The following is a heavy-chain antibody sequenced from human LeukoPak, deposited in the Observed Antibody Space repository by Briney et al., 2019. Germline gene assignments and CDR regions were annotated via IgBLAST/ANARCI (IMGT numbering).Heavy chain of an antibody. CDR1: GFTFSNYM. CDR3: LRDLNWSLDQ. J-gene: IGHJ4*02. Sequence: GGSLRLSCAASGFTFSNYMMHWVRQAPGKGLVWVSRIKSDGITISYADSVKGRFTISRDNAKNTLYLQMNSLRAEDTAVYYCLRDLNWSLDQWGQGTLVTVSS. CDR2: IKSDGITI. D-gene: IGHD1-20*01. V-gene: IGHV3-74*01.